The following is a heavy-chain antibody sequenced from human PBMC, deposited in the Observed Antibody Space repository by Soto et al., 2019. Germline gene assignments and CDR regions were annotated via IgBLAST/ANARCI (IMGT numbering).Heavy chain of an antibody. V-gene: IGHV3-74*03. Sequence: VESLTLSCAASGFTFGDYFMHWVRQPPGKGPEWVSRMTADGRTTQYPDSRKGRFTASRENDKSTLYLKTNSPRAEDTAVYYCATAEVDYWGPGTLVTVSS. CDR2: MTADGRTT. CDR3: ATAEVDY. CDR1: GFTFGDYF. J-gene: IGHJ4*02.